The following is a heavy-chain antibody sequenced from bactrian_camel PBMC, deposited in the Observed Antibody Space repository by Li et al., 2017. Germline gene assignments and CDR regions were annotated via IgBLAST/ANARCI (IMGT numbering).Heavy chain of an antibody. J-gene: IGHJ4*01. CDR3: AARRPGSRSALDERAYNI. D-gene: IGHD1*01. CDR2: IATGSGRA. CDR1: GLTFDALS. Sequence: VQLVESGGGLVQAGGSLRLSCTALGLTFDALSAGWFRQAPGKEREGVAAIATGSGRAWYDSSVAGRFTISRDNAKKTVDLQMNSLKPEDTAMYYCAARRPGSRSALDERAYNIWGQGTQVTVS. V-gene: IGHV3S63*01.